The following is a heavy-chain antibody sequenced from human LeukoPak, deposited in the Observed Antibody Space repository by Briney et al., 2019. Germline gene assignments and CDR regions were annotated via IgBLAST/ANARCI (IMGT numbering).Heavy chain of an antibody. Sequence: GGSLRLSCTTSGFTFSSYALSWVRQAPGKGLEWVSGIRVSGSTYYPDSVTGRFTISRDNSENTLYLQMSGLRAEDTAIYYCAKSLFTSATGTGRAFHIWGQGTRVTVSS. CDR3: AKSLFTSATGTGRAFHI. D-gene: IGHD1-1*01. CDR2: IRVSGST. J-gene: IGHJ3*02. V-gene: IGHV3-23*01. CDR1: GFTFSSYA.